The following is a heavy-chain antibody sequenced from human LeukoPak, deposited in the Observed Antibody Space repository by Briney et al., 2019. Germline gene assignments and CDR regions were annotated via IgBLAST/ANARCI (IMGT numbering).Heavy chain of an antibody. D-gene: IGHD5-18*01. CDR1: GFTFSGSA. J-gene: IGHJ3*02. CDR3: TRLDDTAIDAFDI. CDR2: VKSKAKSYAI. Sequence: GGSLRLSCAASGFTFSGSAMHWVRQASGKGLEWVGRVKSKAKSYAIAYAASVKGRFTISRDDSKNTAYLQMNSLKTEDTAVYYCTRLDDTAIDAFDIWGRGTMVTVSS. V-gene: IGHV3-73*01.